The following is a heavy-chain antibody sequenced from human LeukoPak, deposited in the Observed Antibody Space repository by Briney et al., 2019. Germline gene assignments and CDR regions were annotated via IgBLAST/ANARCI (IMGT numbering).Heavy chain of an antibody. CDR1: GGSISSYY. J-gene: IGHJ4*02. CDR3: TRNSGRQDF. D-gene: IGHD1-26*01. V-gene: IGHV4-59*01. CDR2: IYYSGST. Sequence: SETLSLTCTVSGGSISSYYWSWIRQPPGKGLEWIGDIYYSGSTNYSPSLKSRVTMSVDTSKNQFSLRLSSMTAEDTAVYFCTRNSGRQDFWGQGTLVTVSS.